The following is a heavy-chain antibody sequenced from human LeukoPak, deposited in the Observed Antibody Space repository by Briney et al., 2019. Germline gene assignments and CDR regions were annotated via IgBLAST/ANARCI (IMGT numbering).Heavy chain of an antibody. V-gene: IGHV1-46*01. J-gene: IGHJ4*02. CDR2: INPSGGST. D-gene: IGHD5-24*01. Sequence: ASVTVSCKASGYTFTSYYMHWVRQAPGQGLEWMGIINPSGGSTIYAQKFQGRVTMTRDTSTSTIYMELSSLRSEDTAVYYCARGKEMATTTRGPDYWGQGTLVTVSS. CDR3: ARGKEMATTTRGPDY. CDR1: GYTFTSYY.